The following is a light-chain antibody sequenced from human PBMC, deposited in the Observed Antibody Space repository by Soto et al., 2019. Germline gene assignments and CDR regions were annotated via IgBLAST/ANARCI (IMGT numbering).Light chain of an antibody. CDR3: SSYTTIFTYV. CDR2: EVS. J-gene: IGLJ1*01. Sequence: QSVLTQPRSVSGSPGQSVTISCTGTSSDVGGYNYVSWYQQHPGKAPKLVISEVSNRPSGISNRFSGSKSGNTASLTISGLQAEDEADYYCSSYTTIFTYVFGTGTKVTVL. V-gene: IGLV2-14*01. CDR1: SSDVGGYNY.